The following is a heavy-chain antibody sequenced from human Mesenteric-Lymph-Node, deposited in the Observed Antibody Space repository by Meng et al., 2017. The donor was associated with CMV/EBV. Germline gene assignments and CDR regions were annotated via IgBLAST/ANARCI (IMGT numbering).Heavy chain of an antibody. Sequence: SETLSLTCAVYGGSFSGYYWSWIRQAPGKGLEWIGYIYYSGNTYYNPSLKSRVAISVDRSRNQFSLRLGSVTAADTAVYYCARDTAQVGATSALYYNGLDVWGQGITVTVSS. CDR1: GGSFSGYY. D-gene: IGHD1-26*01. CDR3: ARDTAQVGATSALYYNGLDV. V-gene: IGHV4-34*09. CDR2: IYYSGNT. J-gene: IGHJ6*02.